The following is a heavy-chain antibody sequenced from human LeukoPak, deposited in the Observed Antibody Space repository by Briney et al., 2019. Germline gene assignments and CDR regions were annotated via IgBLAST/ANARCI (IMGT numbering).Heavy chain of an antibody. D-gene: IGHD4-23*01. J-gene: IGHJ3*02. CDR2: ISYDGSKK. Sequence: RSLTVSCAASGSTFTTYSMHWVRQAPGKGLEWVVVISYDGSKKYYTDSVRGRFTISRDNSKNTVYLQMKSLRAGDTAVYYCARDAYGGNSFVTAFDIWGRGTMVTVSS. CDR3: ARDAYGGNSFVTAFDI. CDR1: GSTFTTYS. V-gene: IGHV3-30-3*01.